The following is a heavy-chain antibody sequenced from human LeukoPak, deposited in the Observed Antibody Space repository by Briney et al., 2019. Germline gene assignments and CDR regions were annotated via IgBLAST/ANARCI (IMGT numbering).Heavy chain of an antibody. CDR2: IYYSGST. Sequence: PSETLSLTCTVSGGSISSSSYYWGWIRQPPGKGLEWIGSIYYSGSTYYNPSLKSRVTISVDTSKNQFSLKLSSVTAADTAVYYCARIAYDSSGYPIPHYYYYMDVWGKGTTVTISS. J-gene: IGHJ6*03. D-gene: IGHD3-22*01. V-gene: IGHV4-39*01. CDR3: ARIAYDSSGYPIPHYYYYMDV. CDR1: GGSISSSSYY.